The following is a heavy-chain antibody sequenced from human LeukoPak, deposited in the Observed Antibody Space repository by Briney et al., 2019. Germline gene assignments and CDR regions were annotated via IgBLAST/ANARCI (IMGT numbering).Heavy chain of an antibody. CDR2: IYYSGSP. CDR1: GGSLSSSNYY. Sequence: PSETLSLTCTVSGGSLSSSNYYWGWIRQPPGKGLEWYGSIYYSGSPYYNPSLKSRVTISVDTSKNQFSLKLSYVTAADTAVYYCARHEARTGNWFGAWGQGTLVTV. CDR3: ARHEARTGNWFGA. D-gene: IGHD1/OR15-1a*01. J-gene: IGHJ5*02. V-gene: IGHV4-39*01.